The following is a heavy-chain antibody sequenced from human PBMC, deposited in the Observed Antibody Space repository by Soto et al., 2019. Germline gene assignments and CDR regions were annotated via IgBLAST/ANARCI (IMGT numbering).Heavy chain of an antibody. V-gene: IGHV4-31*03. CDR2: IYYSGST. J-gene: IGHJ4*02. CDR1: GGSISSGGYY. Sequence: TLSLTCTVSGGSISSGGYYWSWIRQHPGKGLEWIGYIYYSGSTYYNPSLKSRVTISVDTSKNQFSLKLSSVTAADTAVYYCARSLSVDTAMVYGYWGQGTLVTVSS. CDR3: ARSLSVDTAMVYGY. D-gene: IGHD5-18*01.